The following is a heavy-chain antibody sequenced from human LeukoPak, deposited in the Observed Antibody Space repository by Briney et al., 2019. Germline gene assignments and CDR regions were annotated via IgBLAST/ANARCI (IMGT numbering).Heavy chain of an antibody. J-gene: IGHJ4*02. CDR2: IDPNSGGT. Sequence: ASVKVSCKASGYTFTNYYMHWVRQAPGQGLEWMGWIDPNSGGTYAQKFQGRVTMTRDTSISTAYMELSWLKSDDTAVYYCARGRRILVGDTNAGDFFDYWGQGTLVTVSS. CDR1: GYTFTNYY. D-gene: IGHD1-26*01. CDR3: ARGRRILVGDTNAGDFFDY. V-gene: IGHV1-2*02.